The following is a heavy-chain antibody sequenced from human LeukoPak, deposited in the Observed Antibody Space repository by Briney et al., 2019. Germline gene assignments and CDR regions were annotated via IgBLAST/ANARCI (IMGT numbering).Heavy chain of an antibody. D-gene: IGHD3-10*01. CDR1: GFAFSSYA. CDR2: ISYDGSNK. CDR3: ARGVLWFGELLTDYYYYYGMDV. Sequence: PGRSLRLSCAASGFAFSSYAMHWVRQAPDKGLEWVAVISYDGSNKYYADSVKGRFTISRDNSKNTLFLQMNSLRAEDTAVYYCARGVLWFGELLTDYYYYYGMDVWGQGTTVTVSS. J-gene: IGHJ6*02. V-gene: IGHV3-30*04.